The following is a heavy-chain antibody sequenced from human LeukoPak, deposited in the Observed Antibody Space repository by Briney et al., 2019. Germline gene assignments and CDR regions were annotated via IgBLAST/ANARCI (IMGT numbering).Heavy chain of an antibody. V-gene: IGHV3-23*01. CDR1: GISFSTYG. J-gene: IGHJ4*02. D-gene: IGHD4-17*01. Sequence: PGGSLRLSCAASGISFSTYGMSWVRQAPGKGLEWVSSISDGGWTAYTDSVKGRFFISRETATNTLYLQMNSLRVEDTAVYYCAKECDYGNTSHMPCYWGQGTLVTVSS. CDR3: AKECDYGNTSHMPCY. CDR2: ISDGGWT.